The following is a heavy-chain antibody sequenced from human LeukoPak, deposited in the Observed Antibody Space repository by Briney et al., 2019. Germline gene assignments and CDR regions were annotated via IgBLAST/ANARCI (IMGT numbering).Heavy chain of an antibody. J-gene: IGHJ4*02. CDR2: IGTVGDT. Sequence: GGSLRLSCAASGFTFSSNDMHWVRQATGRGLEWVSGIGTVGDTYYAGSVKGRFTISRENAKNSLYLQMNSLRVGDTAVYYCARGGGIGFDYWGQGILVTVSS. CDR1: GFTFSSND. V-gene: IGHV3-13*01. D-gene: IGHD3-16*01. CDR3: ARGGGIGFDY.